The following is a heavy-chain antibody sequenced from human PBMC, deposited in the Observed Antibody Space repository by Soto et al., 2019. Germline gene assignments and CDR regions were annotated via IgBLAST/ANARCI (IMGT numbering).Heavy chain of an antibody. CDR1: GGTFSSYA. Sequence: QVQLVQSGAEVKKPGSSVKVSCKASGGTFSSYAISWVRQAPGQGLEWMGGIIPIFGTAHYAQKFPGRVPIPADESTSTRSTELRSRRSEDTAVYSCARGHLLLRGVIMPLHQAFAYWGQGTLVTVSS. D-gene: IGHD3-10*01. CDR3: ARGHLLLRGVIMPLHQAFAY. V-gene: IGHV1-69*12. CDR2: IIPIFGTA. J-gene: IGHJ4*02.